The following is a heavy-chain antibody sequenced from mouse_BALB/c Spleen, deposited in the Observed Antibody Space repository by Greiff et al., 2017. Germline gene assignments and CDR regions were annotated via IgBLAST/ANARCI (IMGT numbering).Heavy chain of an antibody. CDR1: GYTFTDYV. Sequence: VQLVESGPELVKPGASVKMSCKASGYTFTDYVISWVKQRTGQGLEWIGEIYPGSGSTYYNEKFKGKATLTADKSSNTAYMQLSSLTSEDSAVYFCANMITTGDYYAMDYWGQGTSVTVSS. J-gene: IGHJ4*01. CDR2: IYPGSGST. CDR3: ANMITTGDYYAMDY. D-gene: IGHD2-4*01. V-gene: IGHV1-77*01.